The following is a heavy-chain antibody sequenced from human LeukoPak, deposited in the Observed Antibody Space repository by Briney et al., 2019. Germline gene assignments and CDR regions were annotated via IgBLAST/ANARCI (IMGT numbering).Heavy chain of an antibody. CDR1: GFTVSSNY. Sequence: HAGGSLRLSCGASGFTVSSNYMTWVRQAPGKGLECVSVMYRGGSAYYADSVKGRFTLSRDNSKNTLYLQMNSLRAEDTAVYYCAKDSYYYDSSGYYSPYYYYYYMDVWGKGTTVTVSS. J-gene: IGHJ6*03. CDR3: AKDSYYYDSSGYYSPYYYYYYMDV. D-gene: IGHD3-22*01. CDR2: MYRGGSA. V-gene: IGHV3-66*01.